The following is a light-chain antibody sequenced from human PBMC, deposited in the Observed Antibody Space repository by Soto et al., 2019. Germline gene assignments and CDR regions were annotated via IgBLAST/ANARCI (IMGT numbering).Light chain of an antibody. V-gene: IGLV2-23*01. J-gene: IGLJ2*01. Sequence: QSALTQPASVSGSPGQSITISCTGTSSDVGSYNLVSWYQQHPGKAPKLMIYEGSKRPSGVSNRFSGSKSGNTASLTISGXXXEDEADYYCCSYAGSSTLVFGGGTKLTVL. CDR3: CSYAGSSTLV. CDR1: SSDVGSYNL. CDR2: EGS.